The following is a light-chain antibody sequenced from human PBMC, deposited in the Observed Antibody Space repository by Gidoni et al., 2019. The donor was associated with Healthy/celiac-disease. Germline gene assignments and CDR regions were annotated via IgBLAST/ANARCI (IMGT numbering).Light chain of an antibody. CDR2: KAS. CDR3: QQYNSYSLT. V-gene: IGKV1-5*03. CDR1: QSISSW. Sequence: DIQMTQSPSTLSASVGDRVTITCRASQSISSWLAWYQQKPGKAPKLLTYKASSLESGVPSRFSGSGSGTEFTLTISSLQPDDFATYYCQQYNSYSLTFXGXTKVEIK. J-gene: IGKJ4*01.